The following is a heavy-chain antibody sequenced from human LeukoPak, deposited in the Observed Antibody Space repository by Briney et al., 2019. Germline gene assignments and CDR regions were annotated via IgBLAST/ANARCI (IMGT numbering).Heavy chain of an antibody. CDR3: ARDYLGYSFLPEY. CDR1: GFTFSTYS. J-gene: IGHJ4*02. Sequence: GGSLRLSCAASGFTFSTYSMNWVRQAPGKGLEWVSSISGDTTYINYADSVKGRFTISRDNAKNSLYLQMNSLRAEDTAVYYCARDYLGYSFLPEYWGQGTLVAVSS. V-gene: IGHV3-21*01. CDR2: ISGDTTYI. D-gene: IGHD5-18*01.